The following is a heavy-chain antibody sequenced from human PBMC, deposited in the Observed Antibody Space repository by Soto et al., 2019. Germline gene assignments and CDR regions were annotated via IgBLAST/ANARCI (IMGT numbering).Heavy chain of an antibody. CDR3: ARLSYYDILTGFDY. V-gene: IGHV4-39*01. D-gene: IGHD3-9*01. CDR2: IYYSGST. Sequence: AAETLSLTCTVSGGSLSRSSYYWGLVRQPPGKGLEWIGSIYYSGSTYYNPSLKSRVTISVDTSKNQFSLKLSSVTAADTAVYYCARLSYYDILTGFDYWGQGTLVTVSS. J-gene: IGHJ4*02. CDR1: GGSLSRSSYY.